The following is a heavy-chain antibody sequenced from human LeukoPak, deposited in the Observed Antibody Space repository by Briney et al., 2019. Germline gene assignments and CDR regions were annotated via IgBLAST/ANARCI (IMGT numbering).Heavy chain of an antibody. D-gene: IGHD2-15*01. CDR2: IYTSGST. V-gene: IGHV4-4*07. J-gene: IGHJ6*02. CDR1: GGSISSYY. CDR3: ARDRGFAAGAYHYYGMDV. Sequence: SETLSLTCTVSGGSISSYYWSWIRQPAGKGLEWIGRIYTSGSTNYNPSLKSRVTMSVDTSKNQFSLKLSSVTAADTAVYYCARDRGFAAGAYHYYGMDVWGQGTTVTVSS.